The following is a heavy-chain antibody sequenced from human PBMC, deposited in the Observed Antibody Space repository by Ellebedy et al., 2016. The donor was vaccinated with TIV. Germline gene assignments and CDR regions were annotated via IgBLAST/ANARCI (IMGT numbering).Heavy chain of an antibody. CDR3: ARSQGYSKGTDAFDI. Sequence: LRLSCTVSGGSISSGTYYWSWFRQHPERGLEWVGYISYSGRTFYNPSLNIRLTISLDTSKNQFSLKLTSVTAADTAIYSCARSQGYSKGTDAFDIWGRGTLVTVSS. CDR1: GGSISSGTYY. D-gene: IGHD6-13*01. CDR2: ISYSGRT. J-gene: IGHJ3*02. V-gene: IGHV4-31*03.